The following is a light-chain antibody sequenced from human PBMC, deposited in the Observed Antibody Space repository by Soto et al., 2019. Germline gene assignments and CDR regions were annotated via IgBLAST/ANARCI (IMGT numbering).Light chain of an antibody. J-gene: IGLJ1*01. V-gene: IGLV1-40*01. CDR3: QSYDSSLSSYV. Sequence: QSVLTQPPSVSGAPGQRVTISCTGSSSNIGAGYDVHWYQQLPGTAPKLLIYGNNNRPSGVPDRFSGSKSGTSASLAITGLQADDEADYCCQSYDSSLSSYVFGTGTRSPS. CDR1: SSNIGAGYD. CDR2: GNN.